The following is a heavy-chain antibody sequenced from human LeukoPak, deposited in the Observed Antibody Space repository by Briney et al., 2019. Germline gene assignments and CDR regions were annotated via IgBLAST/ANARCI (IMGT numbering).Heavy chain of an antibody. CDR3: ARGSYYYDSSGYFDY. CDR2: INSDGSST. D-gene: IGHD3-22*01. Sequence: GGSLRLSCAASGFTFSSYWMHWVRQAPGKGLVWVSRINSDGSSTSYADSVKGRFTISRHNAKNTLYLQMNSLRAEDTAVYYCARGSYYYDSSGYFDYWGQGTLVTVSS. V-gene: IGHV3-74*01. CDR1: GFTFSSYW. J-gene: IGHJ4*02.